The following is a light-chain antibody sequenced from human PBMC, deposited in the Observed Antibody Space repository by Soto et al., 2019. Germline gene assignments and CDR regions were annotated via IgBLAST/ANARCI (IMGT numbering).Light chain of an antibody. CDR1: SSDVGAYYY. V-gene: IGLV2-14*01. CDR2: DIS. Sequence: QSALTQPPSVSGAPGQLITISCAGTSSDVGAYYYVSWYQQHPGTAPKLLIYDISNRPSGVSNRFSGSKSGNTASLTISGLQAEDEADYYCHSYASSHRGVFGAGTKLTVL. CDR3: HSYASSHRGV. J-gene: IGLJ2*01.